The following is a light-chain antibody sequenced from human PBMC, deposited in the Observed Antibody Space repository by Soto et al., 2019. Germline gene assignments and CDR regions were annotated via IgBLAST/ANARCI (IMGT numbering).Light chain of an antibody. CDR3: QQYNNWPPWT. J-gene: IGKJ1*01. Sequence: EIVMTQSPATLSVSPGERATLSCRASQSVSSNLAWYQQKPGQAPRLLIYVASTRATGIPARFSGSGSGTELTLTISSLLSEDFAVYYCQQYNNWPPWTFGQGTKVEIK. V-gene: IGKV3-15*01. CDR2: VAS. CDR1: QSVSSN.